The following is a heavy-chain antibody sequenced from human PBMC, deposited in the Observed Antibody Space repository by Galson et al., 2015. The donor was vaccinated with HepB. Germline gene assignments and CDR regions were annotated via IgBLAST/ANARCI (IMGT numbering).Heavy chain of an antibody. CDR1: GGSISSGSYY. V-gene: IGHV4-61*02. J-gene: IGHJ3*02. D-gene: IGHD3-16*01. Sequence: TLSLTCTVSGGSISSGSYYWSWIRQPAGKGLEWIGRIYTSGSTNYNPSLKSRVTISVDTSKNQFSLKLSSVTAADTAVYYCAIEGGYDHAFDIWGQGTMVTVSS. CDR2: IYTSGST. CDR3: AIEGGYDHAFDI.